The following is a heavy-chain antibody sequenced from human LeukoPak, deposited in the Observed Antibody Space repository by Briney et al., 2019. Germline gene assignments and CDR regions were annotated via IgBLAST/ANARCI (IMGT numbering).Heavy chain of an antibody. CDR2: IFGNGIEK. CDR1: GINFNPYT. V-gene: IGHV3-21*01. D-gene: IGHD2-15*01. Sequence: PGGSLRLSCAVAGINFNPYTMNWVRQAPGKGLEWVSGIFGNGIEKFYADSVKGRFTISRDNAKNSLYLQMNSLRAEDTAVYYCARDLYRGYCSGGSCRPSLGYGMDVWGQGTTVTVSS. CDR3: ARDLYRGYCSGGSCRPSLGYGMDV. J-gene: IGHJ6*02.